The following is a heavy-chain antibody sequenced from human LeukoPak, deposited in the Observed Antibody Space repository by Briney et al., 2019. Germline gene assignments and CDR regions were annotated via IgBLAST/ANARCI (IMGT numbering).Heavy chain of an antibody. CDR2: IKANKDGGTT. CDR1: GFTFSDAW. CDR3: ATEYFGAFNF. J-gene: IGHJ4*02. V-gene: IGHV3-15*01. D-gene: IGHD3-10*01. Sequence: GGSLRLSCSASGFTFSDAWMTWVRQAAGKGLEWVGRIKANKDGGTTESAAPVKGRITISRDDSKNMVYLQMNGLKIEDTAVYYCATEYFGAFNFWGQGSLVTVSS.